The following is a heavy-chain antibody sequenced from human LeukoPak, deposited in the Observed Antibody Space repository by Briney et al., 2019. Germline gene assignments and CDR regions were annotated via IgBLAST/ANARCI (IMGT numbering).Heavy chain of an antibody. CDR1: GFTFSSYA. D-gene: IGHD1-1*01. V-gene: IGHV3-23*01. J-gene: IGHJ4*02. Sequence: GGSLRLSCAASGFTFSSYAMHWVRQAPGKGLEWVSAISGSGGSTYYADSVKGRFTISRDNSKNTLYLQMNSLRAEDTAVYYCAKLNAPTAGLFYFDYWGQGTLVTVSS. CDR3: AKLNAPTAGLFYFDY. CDR2: ISGSGGST.